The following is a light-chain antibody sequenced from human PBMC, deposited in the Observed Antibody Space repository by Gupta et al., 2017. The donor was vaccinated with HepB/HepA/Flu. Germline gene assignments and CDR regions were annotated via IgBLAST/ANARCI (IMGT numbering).Light chain of an antibody. CDR3: QTWGTGFRV. Sequence: QPVLTQSPSASASLGASVKVTCTLSSGHSSYAIAWHRQQPEKGPRYLMTLTSDGSHTKGDGIPDRFSGSSSGAERYLTISSLQPEDEADYYCQTWGTGFRVFGGGTKLTVL. CDR2: LTSDGSH. CDR1: SGHSSYA. J-gene: IGLJ3*02. V-gene: IGLV4-69*01.